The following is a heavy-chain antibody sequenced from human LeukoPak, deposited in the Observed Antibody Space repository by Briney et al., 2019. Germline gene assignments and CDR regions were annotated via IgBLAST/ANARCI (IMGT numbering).Heavy chain of an antibody. J-gene: IGHJ4*02. Sequence: GGSLRLYCAASGFTFSSYLMSWVRQAPGKGLEWVANIKQDGSEKYYVDSVKGRFTISRDNAKNSLYLQMHSLSAEDTAGYYCARFIVVVATQDYWGQGTLVTVSS. D-gene: IGHD2-15*01. CDR1: GFTFSSYL. CDR2: IKQDGSEK. V-gene: IGHV3-7*01. CDR3: ARFIVVVATQDY.